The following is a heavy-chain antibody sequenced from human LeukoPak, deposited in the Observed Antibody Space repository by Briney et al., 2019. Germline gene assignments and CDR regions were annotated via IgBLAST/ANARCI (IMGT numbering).Heavy chain of an antibody. Sequence: SETLSLTCTVSGGSISSGSYYWSWIRQPAGKGLEWIGRIYTSGSTNYNPSLKSRFTISVDTSKNQFSLKLSSVTAADTAVYYCATGGSGSYLFDYWGQGTLVTVSS. V-gene: IGHV4-61*02. J-gene: IGHJ4*02. CDR2: IYTSGST. D-gene: IGHD3-10*01. CDR3: ATGGSGSYLFDY. CDR1: GGSISSGSYY.